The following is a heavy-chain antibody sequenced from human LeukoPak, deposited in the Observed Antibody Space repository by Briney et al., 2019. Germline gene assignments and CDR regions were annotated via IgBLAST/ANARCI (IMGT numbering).Heavy chain of an antibody. V-gene: IGHV4-39*07. Sequence: SETLSLTCTVSGGSISSSSYFWGWIRQPPGKGLEWIGSIYYSGSTYYNPSLKSRVTISVDTSENQFSLKLSSVTAADTAVYYSARLRIRYFDWFPRPNHFDYWGQGTLVTVSS. CDR1: GGSISSSSYF. CDR2: IYYSGST. D-gene: IGHD3-9*01. J-gene: IGHJ4*02. CDR3: ARLRIRYFDWFPRPNHFDY.